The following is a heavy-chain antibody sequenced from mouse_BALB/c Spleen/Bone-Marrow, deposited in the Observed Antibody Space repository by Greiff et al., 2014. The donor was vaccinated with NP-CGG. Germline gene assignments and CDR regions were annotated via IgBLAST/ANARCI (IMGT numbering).Heavy chain of an antibody. CDR2: INPSSGYT. J-gene: IGHJ3*01. D-gene: IGHD4-1*01. CDR3: ALANWDIGGAFAY. V-gene: IGHV1-4*01. CDR1: GYTFTSYT. Sequence: VQLQQSGAELARPGASVKMSCKASGYTFTSYTMHWVKQRPGQGLEWIGYINPSSGYTNYNQKFKDKATLTADKSSSTAYMQQSSLTSEDSAVYYCALANWDIGGAFAYWGQGTLVTVSA.